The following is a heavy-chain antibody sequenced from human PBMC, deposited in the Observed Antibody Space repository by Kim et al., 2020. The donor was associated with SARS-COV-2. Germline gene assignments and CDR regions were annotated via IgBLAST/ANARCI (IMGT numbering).Heavy chain of an antibody. CDR2: INHSGST. CDR3: ARGQAVLFDY. V-gene: IGHV4-34*01. J-gene: IGHJ4*02. CDR1: GGSFSGYY. Sequence: SETLSLTCAVYGGSFSGYYWSWIRQPPGKGLEWIGEINHSGSTNYNPSLKSRVTISVDTSKNQFSLKLSSVTAADTAVYYCARGQAVLFDYWGQGTLVTVSS.